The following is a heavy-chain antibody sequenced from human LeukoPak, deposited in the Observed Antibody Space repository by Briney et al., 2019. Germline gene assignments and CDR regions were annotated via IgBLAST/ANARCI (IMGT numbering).Heavy chain of an antibody. Sequence: GGSLRLSCAASGFTFSSYGMHWVRQAPGKGLEWVAVIWYDGSNKYYADSVKGRFTISRDNSKNTLYLQMNSLRAEDTAVYYCARGVELRFLEWCFDYWGQGTLVTVSS. D-gene: IGHD3-3*01. CDR3: ARGVELRFLEWCFDY. J-gene: IGHJ4*02. CDR2: IWYDGSNK. V-gene: IGHV3-33*01. CDR1: GFTFSSYG.